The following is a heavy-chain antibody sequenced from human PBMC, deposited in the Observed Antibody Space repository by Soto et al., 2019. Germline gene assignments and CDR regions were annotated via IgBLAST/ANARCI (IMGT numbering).Heavy chain of an antibody. V-gene: IGHV3-30*18. Sequence: VGSLRLSCAASGFTFSSYGMHWVRQAPGKGLEWVAVISYDGSNKYYADSVKGRFTISRDNSKNTLYLQMNSLRAEDTAVYYCAKDRWTGPSGVVVPAADNWFDPWGQGTLVTVSS. D-gene: IGHD2-2*01. CDR1: GFTFSSYG. J-gene: IGHJ5*02. CDR2: ISYDGSNK. CDR3: AKDRWTGPSGVVVPAADNWFDP.